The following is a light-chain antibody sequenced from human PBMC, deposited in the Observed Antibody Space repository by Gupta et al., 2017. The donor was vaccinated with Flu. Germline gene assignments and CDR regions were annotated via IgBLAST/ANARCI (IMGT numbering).Light chain of an antibody. CDR3: QQYGSSPPLT. J-gene: IGKJ4*01. V-gene: IGKV3-20*01. CDR2: GAS. Sequence: RAAPSCWASQSVSSSYLAWYQHKPGQAPRLLIYGASSRATGIPDRFSGSGSGTDFTLTISRLEPEDFAAYYCQQYGSSPPLTFGGGTKVEIK. CDR1: QSVSSSY.